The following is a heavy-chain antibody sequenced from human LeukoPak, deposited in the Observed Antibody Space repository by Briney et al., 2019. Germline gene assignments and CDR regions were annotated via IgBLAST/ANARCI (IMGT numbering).Heavy chain of an antibody. D-gene: IGHD3-16*01. CDR2: IYYSGNT. CDR3: ARDSMITFGGTHYMDV. Sequence: SETLSLTCTVSGVSISSSNSYWGWIRQPPGKGLEWIGSIYYSGNTYYNASLKSQVSISIDTSKNQFSLRLTSVTAADTAVYYCARDSMITFGGTHYMDVWGKGTTVTVSS. V-gene: IGHV4-39*02. J-gene: IGHJ6*03. CDR1: GVSISSSNSY.